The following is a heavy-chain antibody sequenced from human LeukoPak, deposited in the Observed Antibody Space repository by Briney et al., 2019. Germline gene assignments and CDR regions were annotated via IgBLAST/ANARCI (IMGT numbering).Heavy chain of an antibody. CDR3: ARGGFSNLQIDAFHI. CDR1: GYSFTSYW. D-gene: IGHD2/OR15-2a*01. Sequence: GESLKISCKGSGYSFTSYWIGWVRQMPGKGLEWMGIIYPGDSDTRYSPSFQGQVTISADKSISTAYLQWSSLKASDTAMYYCARGGFSNLQIDAFHIWGQGTMVTVSS. J-gene: IGHJ3*02. V-gene: IGHV5-51*01. CDR2: IYPGDSDT.